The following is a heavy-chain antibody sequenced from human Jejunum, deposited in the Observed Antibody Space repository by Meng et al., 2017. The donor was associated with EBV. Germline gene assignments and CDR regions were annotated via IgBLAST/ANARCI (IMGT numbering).Heavy chain of an antibody. V-gene: IGHV1-8*01. Sequence: QGQLVQSGGEVKKAGASVKASCKASGFTFTNYDINWVRQASGQGLEWMGWMNPSNGKTGYAQKFQGRVTMTRDASTSTAYMELSSLRSDDTAVYFCARGAQPIDLWGQGTLVTVSS. J-gene: IGHJ5*02. CDR3: ARGAQPIDL. D-gene: IGHD3-3*01. CDR2: MNPSNGKT. CDR1: GFTFTNYD.